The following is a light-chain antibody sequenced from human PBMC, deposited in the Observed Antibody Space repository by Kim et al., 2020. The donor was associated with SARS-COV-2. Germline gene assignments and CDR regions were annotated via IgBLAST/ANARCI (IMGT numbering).Light chain of an antibody. CDR2: EDN. J-gene: IGLJ3*02. CDR3: QSDAGSNHGWV. V-gene: IGLV6-57*01. Sequence: VTICCTRSSGSIARNYVQWYHQRPRGSPTTLIYEDNHRPSGVPDRFSGSIYSSYNAASLTMSGLKTEDVADDYCQSDAGSNHGWVFGGGTQVTVL. CDR1: SGSIARNY.